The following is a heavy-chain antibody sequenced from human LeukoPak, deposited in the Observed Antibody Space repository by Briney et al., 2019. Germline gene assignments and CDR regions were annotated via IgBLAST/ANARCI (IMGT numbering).Heavy chain of an antibody. Sequence: PGGSLRLSCAASGFTFYDYGMSWVRQAPGKGLEWVSGINWNGGSTGYADSVKGRFTISRDNAKNSLYLQMNSLRAEDTALYYCARAGTSSTSHYYYYYMDVWGKGTTVTVSS. D-gene: IGHD2-2*01. CDR2: INWNGGST. V-gene: IGHV3-20*04. CDR1: GFTFYDYG. CDR3: ARAGTSSTSHYYYYYMDV. J-gene: IGHJ6*03.